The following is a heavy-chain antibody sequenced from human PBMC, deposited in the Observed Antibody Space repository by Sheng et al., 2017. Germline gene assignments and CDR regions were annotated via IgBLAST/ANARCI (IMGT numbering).Heavy chain of an antibody. CDR2: IYYSGST. D-gene: IGHD6-13*01. V-gene: IGHV4-39*07. CDR3: ASGGGSSWYSGTVRP. Sequence: QLQLQESGPGLVKPSETLSLTCIVSGDYVSNTFYYWGWIRQPPGKGLEWIGNIYYSGSTFYSPSLESRVTISTDRSKNQVYLKLTSVTAADTAVYYCASGGGSSWYSGTVRPWGQGTLVT. J-gene: IGHJ5*02. CDR1: GDYVSNTFYY.